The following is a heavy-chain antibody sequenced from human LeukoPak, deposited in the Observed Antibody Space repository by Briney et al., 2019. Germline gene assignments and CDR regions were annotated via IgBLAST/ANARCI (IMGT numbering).Heavy chain of an antibody. D-gene: IGHD6-13*01. CDR3: AKGSSSWYAGFCDY. J-gene: IGHJ4*02. CDR1: GFTSSSYA. Sequence: GGSLRLSCAASGFTSSSYAMSWVRQAPGKGLEWVSAISGSGGSTYYADSVKGRFTISRDNSKNTLYLQMNSLRAEDTAVYYCAKGSSSWYAGFCDYWGQGTLVTVSS. V-gene: IGHV3-23*01. CDR2: ISGSGGST.